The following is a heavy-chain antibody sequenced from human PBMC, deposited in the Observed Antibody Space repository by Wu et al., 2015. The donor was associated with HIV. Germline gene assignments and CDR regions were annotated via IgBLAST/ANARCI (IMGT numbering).Heavy chain of an antibody. Sequence: QVQLAQSGGEVKKPGASVKVSCKASGYNFTNYGISWVRQAPGQGLEWMGWISGYNGNTKYAQKLQGRVTMTTDTSTTTAYMELRSLRSDDTAVYYCARESRYGSGSYEGSYWGQGTLVTVSS. CDR3: ARESRYGSGSYEGSY. D-gene: IGHD3-10*01. CDR1: GYNFTNYG. CDR2: ISGYNGNT. V-gene: IGHV1-18*01. J-gene: IGHJ4*02.